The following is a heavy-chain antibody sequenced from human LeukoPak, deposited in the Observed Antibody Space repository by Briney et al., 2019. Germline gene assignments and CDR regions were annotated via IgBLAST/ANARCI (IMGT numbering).Heavy chain of an antibody. CDR2: IRTKDFGAAT. V-gene: IGHV3-49*04. CDR1: GFTFGDYA. CDR3: TRLAGSGHDRFDF. D-gene: IGHD5-12*01. Sequence: GGSLRLSCSASGFTFGDYAMGWVRQAPGKGLEWLGFIRTKDFGAATQYPASVKGRFSISRDDSKRVVYLQMNSLNIEDTAVFYCTRLAGSGHDRFDFWGQGTLVTVSS. J-gene: IGHJ4*02.